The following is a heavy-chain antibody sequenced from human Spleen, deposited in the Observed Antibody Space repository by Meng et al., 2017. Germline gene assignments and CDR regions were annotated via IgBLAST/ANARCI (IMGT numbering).Heavy chain of an antibody. Sequence: QVQLVQSGAEVKKPGASVKVPCKASGYTFTNYNINWVRQATGQGLEWMGWMNPTSGNTGYAQKFQGRLTMTRNTSITTAYMELSSLRSEDTAVYYCAMSGDSSSWYGLGYWGQGTLVTVSS. CDR1: GYTFTNYN. D-gene: IGHD6-13*01. CDR3: AMSGDSSSWYGLGY. CDR2: MNPTSGNT. V-gene: IGHV1-8*01. J-gene: IGHJ4*02.